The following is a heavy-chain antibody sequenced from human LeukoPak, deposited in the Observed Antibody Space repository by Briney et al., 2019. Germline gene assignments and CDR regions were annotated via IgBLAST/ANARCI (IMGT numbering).Heavy chain of an antibody. J-gene: IGHJ5*02. V-gene: IGHV4-39*07. CDR2: INHSGST. Sequence: SETLSLTCSVSGGSISSNLYYWGWVRQPPGKGLEWIGEINHSGSTNYNPSLKSRVTISVDTSKNQFSLKLSSVTAADTAVYYCARAGYSSSWYPHGWFDPWGQGTLVTVSS. D-gene: IGHD6-13*01. CDR3: ARAGYSSSWYPHGWFDP. CDR1: GGSISSNLYY.